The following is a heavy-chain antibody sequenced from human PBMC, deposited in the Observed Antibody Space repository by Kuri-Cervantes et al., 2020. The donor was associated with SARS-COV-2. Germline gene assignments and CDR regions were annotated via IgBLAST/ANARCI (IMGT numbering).Heavy chain of an antibody. Sequence: ASVKVSCKASGYTFTGYYMHWVRQAPGQGLEWMGWINPNSGGTNYAQKFQGRVTMTRDTSISTAYMELSRLRSDDAAVYYCVRDYYGSGSYYPVYWGQGTLVTVSS. CDR2: INPNSGGT. CDR1: GYTFTGYY. V-gene: IGHV1-2*02. D-gene: IGHD3-10*01. J-gene: IGHJ4*02. CDR3: VRDYYGSGSYYPVY.